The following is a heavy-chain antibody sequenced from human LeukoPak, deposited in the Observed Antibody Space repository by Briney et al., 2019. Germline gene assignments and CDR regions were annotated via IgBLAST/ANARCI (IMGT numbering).Heavy chain of an antibody. CDR3: ARGSPHCSSATCPPDY. D-gene: IGHD2-2*01. J-gene: IGHJ4*02. V-gene: IGHV3-13*01. Sequence: GGSLRLSCAASGFTFSSYDMHWVRQATGKGLEWVSAIGTAGDTYYPGSVKGRFTISRDNAKNSLYLQMNSLRAGDTAVYYCARGSPHCSSATCPPDYWGQGTLVTVSS. CDR1: GFTFSSYD. CDR2: IGTAGDT.